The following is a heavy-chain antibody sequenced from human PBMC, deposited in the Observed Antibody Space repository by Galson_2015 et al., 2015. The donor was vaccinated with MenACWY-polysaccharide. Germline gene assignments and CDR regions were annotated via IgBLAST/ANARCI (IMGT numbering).Heavy chain of an antibody. D-gene: IGHD3-3*01. CDR2: ISASANNA. J-gene: IGHJ5*02. Sequence: SLRLSCAASGFTFSSSAMSWVRQAPGKGLDWVSVISASANNAFYADSVKGRFTISRDNSKNTLFLQMSSLRAEDTAIYYCAKVPEVNYNFWSGWGDYSWFDPLGQGTLVTVSS. CDR1: GFTFSSSA. V-gene: IGHV3-23*01. CDR3: AKVPEVNYNFWSGWGDYSWFDP.